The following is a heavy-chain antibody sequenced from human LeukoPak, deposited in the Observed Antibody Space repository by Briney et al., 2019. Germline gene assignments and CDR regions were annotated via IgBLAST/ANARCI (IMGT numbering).Heavy chain of an antibody. J-gene: IGHJ6*02. Sequence: GGSLRLSCAASGFTFSDYYMSWIRQAPGPGLEWVSYISSSGSTIYYADSVKGRFTISRDNAKNSLYLQMNSLRAEDTAVYYCAKASMDYYDSSGYYFYYYYGMDVWGQGTTVTVSS. D-gene: IGHD3-22*01. CDR2: ISSSGSTI. V-gene: IGHV3-11*01. CDR3: AKASMDYYDSSGYYFYYYYGMDV. CDR1: GFTFSDYY.